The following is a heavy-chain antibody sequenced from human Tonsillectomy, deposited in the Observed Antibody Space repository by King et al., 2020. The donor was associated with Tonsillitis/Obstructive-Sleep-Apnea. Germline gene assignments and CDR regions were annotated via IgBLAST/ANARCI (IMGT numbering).Heavy chain of an antibody. D-gene: IGHD3-10*02. V-gene: IGHV4-34*01. CDR1: GGSFSGYY. CDR3: ARLRFEDYVRGDGFDI. Sequence: VQLKQWGAGLLKPSETLSLTCAVYGGSFSGYYWSWIRQPPGKGLEWTGEIDHSGSTNYNPSLKSRVTISLDTSKNQFSLKLRSVTAADTAVYYCARLRFEDYVRGDGFDIWGQGTMVTVSS. CDR2: IDHSGST. J-gene: IGHJ3*02.